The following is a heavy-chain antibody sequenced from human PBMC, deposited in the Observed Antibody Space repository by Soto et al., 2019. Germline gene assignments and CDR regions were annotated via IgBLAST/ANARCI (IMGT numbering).Heavy chain of an antibody. V-gene: IGHV1-18*01. D-gene: IGHD3-16*01. CDR1: GYTFSSYG. Sequence: QVQLVQSGAEVKKPGASVKVSCKASGYTFSSYGISWVRQAPGQGLEWMGWISGYNGNTNYSQKLQGRVTMTIGTSTSTGYMELRSLRSDDTAVYYCARDRGGDGMDVWGQGTTVTVSS. J-gene: IGHJ6*02. CDR3: ARDRGGDGMDV. CDR2: ISGYNGNT.